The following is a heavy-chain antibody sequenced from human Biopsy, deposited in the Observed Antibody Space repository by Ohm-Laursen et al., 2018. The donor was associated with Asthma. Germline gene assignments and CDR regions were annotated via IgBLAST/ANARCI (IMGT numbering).Heavy chain of an antibody. CDR2: IKHDGTER. J-gene: IGHJ1*01. CDR1: GFSFGDYW. Sequence: SLRLSCAASGFSFGDYWMSWVRQVPGKGLEWVANIKHDGTERNHVDPLKGRFTISRDNAKNSLYLQMNSLRAEDTAVYYCARTFHFWSPYPAEHYHLWGQGTLVTVSS. CDR3: ARTFHFWSPYPAEHYHL. V-gene: IGHV3-7*01. D-gene: IGHD3-3*02.